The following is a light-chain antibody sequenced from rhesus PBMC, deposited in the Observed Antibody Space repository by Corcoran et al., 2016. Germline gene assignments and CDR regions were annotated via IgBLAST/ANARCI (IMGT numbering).Light chain of an antibody. J-gene: IGKJ3*01. V-gene: IGKV1-25*01. CDR1: QDISKS. Sequence: DIQMTQSPSSLSASVGDRVTISCQASQDISKSLAWYQQKLGKVPYLRIYRASTLQTGVPSRYSGSGACTDFTLTIRSLQPEDFATYYGQLTFRIPFPFGPGTKVQI. CDR3: QLTFRIPFP. CDR2: RAS.